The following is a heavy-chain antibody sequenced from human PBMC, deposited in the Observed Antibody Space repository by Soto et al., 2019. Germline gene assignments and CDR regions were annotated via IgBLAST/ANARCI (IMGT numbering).Heavy chain of an antibody. CDR1: GYTFPNYG. D-gene: IGHD3-10*01. V-gene: IGHV1-18*01. CDR2: ISAYKTDI. J-gene: IGHJ4*02. CDR3: ARDLAGSWAYYTDF. Sequence: ASVKVPCKASGYTFPNYGITWVRQAHGQGLEWMGWISAYKTDIKYAQKFQGRVTLTTDTSTSTAYMELRSLRSDDTAIYYCARDLAGSWAYYTDFWGEGTMLAVYS.